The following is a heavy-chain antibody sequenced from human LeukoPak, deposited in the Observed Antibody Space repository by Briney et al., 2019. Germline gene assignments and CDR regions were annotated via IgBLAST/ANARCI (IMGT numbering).Heavy chain of an antibody. J-gene: IGHJ4*02. D-gene: IGHD1-14*01. V-gene: IGHV3-33*01. CDR1: GFTFSSYG. Sequence: GGSLRLSCAAFGFTFSSYGMHWVRQAPGKGLEWVAVIWYDGSNKYYADSVKGRFTISRDNSKNTLYLQMNSLRAEDTAVYYCARDGETRRLQEPFDYWGQGTLVTVSS. CDR2: IWYDGSNK. CDR3: ARDGETRRLQEPFDY.